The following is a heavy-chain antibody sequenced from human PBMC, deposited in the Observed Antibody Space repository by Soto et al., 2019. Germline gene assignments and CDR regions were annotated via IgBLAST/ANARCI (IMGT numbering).Heavy chain of an antibody. CDR1: GYTFISYD. V-gene: IGHV1-8*01. CDR2: MNPNTGDT. J-gene: IGHJ4*02. D-gene: IGHD5-12*01. Sequence: QVQLVQSGAEVKKPGASVKVSCKASGYTFISYDINWVRQATGQGLEWMGWMNPNTGDTGYAQKFQGRVTMTRNTSINTANLELSSLRSDDNAVYFCARGDGYIFDYCGQGTLVTVSS. CDR3: ARGDGYIFDY.